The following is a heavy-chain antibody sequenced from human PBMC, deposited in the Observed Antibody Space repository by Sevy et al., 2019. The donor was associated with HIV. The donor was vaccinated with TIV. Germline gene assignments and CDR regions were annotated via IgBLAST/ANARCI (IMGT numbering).Heavy chain of an antibody. V-gene: IGHV1-58*01. Sequence: ASVKVSCKASSFTFTNSAVQWVRQARGQRLEWIGWIVVGSGDTNYAHNFQERVTISRDMSTATVSMELSGLRSEDTAVYYCAAESRVSCSGRSCSVENGMDVWGPGTTVTVSS. CDR2: IVVGSGDT. D-gene: IGHD2-15*01. CDR3: AAESRVSCSGRSCSVENGMDV. CDR1: SFTFTNSA. J-gene: IGHJ6*02.